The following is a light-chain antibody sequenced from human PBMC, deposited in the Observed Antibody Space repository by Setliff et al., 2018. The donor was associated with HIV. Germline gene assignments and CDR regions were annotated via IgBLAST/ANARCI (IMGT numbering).Light chain of an antibody. CDR3: SSYASTNTLP. CDR2: EVR. CDR1: SSDVGGYSY. J-gene: IGLJ1*01. V-gene: IGLV2-14*01. Sequence: QSVLTHPASVSGSPGQSITISCTGTSSDVGGYSYVSWYQQHPGKAPKLIIYEVRNRPSGVSNRFSGSKSGDTASLTISGLQAEDEADYYCSSYASTNTLPFGTGTKVTVL.